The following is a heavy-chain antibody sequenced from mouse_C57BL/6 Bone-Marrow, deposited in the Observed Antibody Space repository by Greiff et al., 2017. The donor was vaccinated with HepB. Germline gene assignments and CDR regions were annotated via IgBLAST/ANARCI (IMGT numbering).Heavy chain of an antibody. Sequence: VKLQQPGAELVRPGTSVKLSCKASGYTFTSYWMHWVKQRPGQGLEWIGVIDPSDSYTNYNQKFKGKATLTVDTSSSTAYMHLSSLTSEDSAVYYCARPEPPFAYWGQGTLVTVSA. CDR1: GYTFTSYW. V-gene: IGHV1-59*01. CDR3: ARPEPPFAY. J-gene: IGHJ3*01. CDR2: IDPSDSYT.